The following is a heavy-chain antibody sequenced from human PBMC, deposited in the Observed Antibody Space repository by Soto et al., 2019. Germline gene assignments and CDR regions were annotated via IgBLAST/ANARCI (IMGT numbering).Heavy chain of an antibody. D-gene: IGHD6-13*01. J-gene: IGHJ6*03. CDR3: AREGIAAAGSKKSYYYYYYMDV. Sequence: QVQLQESGPGLVKPSETLSLTCTVSGGSISSYYWSWIRQPPGKGLEWIGYIYYSGSTNYNPSLKRRVTLSVDTSKNQFSLKLSSVTAADTAVYYCAREGIAAAGSKKSYYYYYYMDVWGKGTTVTVSS. V-gene: IGHV4-59*01. CDR1: GGSISSYY. CDR2: IYYSGST.